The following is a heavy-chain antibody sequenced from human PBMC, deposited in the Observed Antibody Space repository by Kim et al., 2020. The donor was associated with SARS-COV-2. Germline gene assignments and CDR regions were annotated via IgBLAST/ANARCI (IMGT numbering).Heavy chain of an antibody. CDR1: GFTSSSYS. CDR2: ISSSSSTI. J-gene: IGHJ4*02. V-gene: IGHV3-48*04. Sequence: GGSLRLSCAASGFTSSSYSMNWVGQAPGKGLEWVSYISSSSSTIYYADSVKGRFTIYRDNAKNSLYLQMNSLRAEDTAVYYCARLMVGDSGYWGQGTLVTVSS. CDR3: ARLMVGDSGY. D-gene: IGHD2-8*01.